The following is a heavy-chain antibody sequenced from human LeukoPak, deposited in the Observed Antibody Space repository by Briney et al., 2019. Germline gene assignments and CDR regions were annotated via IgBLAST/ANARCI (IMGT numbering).Heavy chain of an antibody. CDR1: GFTFSGCA. Sequence: PGGSLRLSCAASGFTFSGCAVSWVRQAPGKGREWVSGISGSGGRTYYADSVKGRFTISRDNSKNTLDVQMNSLRVEDTAVYYCAKPRSATCLICNMDVWGKGTTVTVSS. CDR2: ISGSGGRT. D-gene: IGHD6-25*01. CDR3: AKPRSATCLICNMDV. V-gene: IGHV3-23*01. J-gene: IGHJ6*03.